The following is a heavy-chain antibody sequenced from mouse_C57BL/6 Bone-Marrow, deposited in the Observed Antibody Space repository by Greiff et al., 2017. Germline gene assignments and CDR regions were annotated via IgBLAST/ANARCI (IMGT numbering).Heavy chain of an antibody. Sequence: VQLQQSGPELVKPGASVKMSCKASGYTFTDYTMHWVKQSHGKSLEWIGYINPNNGGTSYNQKFKGKATLTVNKSSSTAYMELRCLTSEVSAVYYCAAYYGSRRRGQGTLVTVSA. D-gene: IGHD1-1*01. J-gene: IGHJ3*01. CDR1: GYTFTDYT. CDR2: INPNNGGT. V-gene: IGHV1-22*01. CDR3: AAYYGSRR.